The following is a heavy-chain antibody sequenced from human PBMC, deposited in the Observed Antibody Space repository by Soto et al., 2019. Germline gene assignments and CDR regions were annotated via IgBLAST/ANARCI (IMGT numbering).Heavy chain of an antibody. V-gene: IGHV1-18*04. CDR1: ASTFTGYT. D-gene: IGHD4-17*01. Sequence: QVHLVQSETEVKEPGASVKVSCKTSASTFTGYTINWVRQAPGQGLEWMGWISSLNGNTDYARKFQGRLTMTTNTSATTAYMELKNLRSDDTAVYFCARGTVTSGRWFGPWGKGTLVTVSS. J-gene: IGHJ5*02. CDR3: ARGTVTSGRWFGP. CDR2: ISSLNGNT.